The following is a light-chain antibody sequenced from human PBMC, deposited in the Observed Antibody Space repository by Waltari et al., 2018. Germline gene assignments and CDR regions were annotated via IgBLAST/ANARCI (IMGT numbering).Light chain of an antibody. J-gene: IGKJ1*01. CDR1: QSVSSN. V-gene: IGKV3-15*01. CDR2: GAS. CDR3: QQRSNWWT. Sequence: EIVMTQSPATLSVSPGERATLSCRASQSVSSNLAWYQQKPGQAPRLLIYGASTRATGIPARFSGSGFGTDFTLTISSLEPEDSAVYYCQQRSNWWTFGQGTKVEIK.